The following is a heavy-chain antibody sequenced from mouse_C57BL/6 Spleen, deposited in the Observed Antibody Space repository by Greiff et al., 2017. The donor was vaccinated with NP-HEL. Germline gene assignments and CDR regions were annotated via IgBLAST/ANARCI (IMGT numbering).Heavy chain of an antibody. J-gene: IGHJ3*01. CDR2: IYPSSGYT. Sequence: QVQLQQSGAELAKPGASVKLSCKASGYTFTSYWMHWVKQRPGQGLEWIGYIYPSSGYTKYNQKFKDKATLTADKSSSTAYMQLSSLTYEDSAVYYCARWPYDGQAWVAYGGQGTLVTVSA. CDR1: GYTFTSYW. V-gene: IGHV1-7*01. CDR3: ARWPYDGQAWVAY. D-gene: IGHD2-3*01.